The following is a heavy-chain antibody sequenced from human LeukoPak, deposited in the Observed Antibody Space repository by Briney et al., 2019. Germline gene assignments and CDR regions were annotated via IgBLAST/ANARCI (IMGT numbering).Heavy chain of an antibody. D-gene: IGHD2-2*02. J-gene: IGHJ4*02. V-gene: IGHV5-51*01. Sequence: GESLKISCKGSGSSFTNYWIAWVRQMPGKGLEWMGIIYPGDSDTRYSPSFQGQVTISVDKSISTAYLQWSSLKASDTAMYYCARHPNPHDCSSTNCYTDYWGQGTLVTVSS. CDR2: IYPGDSDT. CDR1: GSSFTNYW. CDR3: ARHPNPHDCSSTNCYTDY.